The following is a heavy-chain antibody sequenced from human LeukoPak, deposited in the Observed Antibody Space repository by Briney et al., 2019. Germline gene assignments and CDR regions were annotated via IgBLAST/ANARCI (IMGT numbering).Heavy chain of an antibody. CDR2: IIPIFGTA. V-gene: IGHV1-69*13. D-gene: IGHD4-17*01. Sequence: SVKVSCKASGGTFSSYAISWVRQAPGQGLEWMGGIIPIFGTANYAQKFQGRVTITADESTSTAYMELSSLRSEDTAVYYCARGGDSMTTDYYYMDVWGKGTKVTVSS. CDR1: GGTFSSYA. J-gene: IGHJ6*03. CDR3: ARGGDSMTTDYYYMDV.